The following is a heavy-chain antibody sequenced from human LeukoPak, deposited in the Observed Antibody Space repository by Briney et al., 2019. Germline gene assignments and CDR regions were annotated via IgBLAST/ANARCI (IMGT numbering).Heavy chain of an antibody. CDR1: GGTFSSYA. CDR2: IIPIFGTA. D-gene: IGHD6-19*01. CDR3: ARGQGIIAVALDV. J-gene: IGHJ6*04. V-gene: IGHV1-69*05. Sequence: ASVKVSCKASGGTFSSYAISWVRQAPGQGLEWMGRIIPIFGTANYAQKFQGRVTITTDESTSTAYTELSSLRSEDTAVYYCARGQGIIAVALDVWGKGTTVTVSS.